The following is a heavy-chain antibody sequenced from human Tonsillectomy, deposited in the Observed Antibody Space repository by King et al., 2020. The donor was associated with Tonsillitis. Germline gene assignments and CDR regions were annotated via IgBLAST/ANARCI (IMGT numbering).Heavy chain of an antibody. CDR1: GYSISSDYY. CDR3: ARVSPSSYYDSSGYYYALFAY. D-gene: IGHD3-22*01. J-gene: IGHJ4*02. Sequence: QLQESGPGLVKPSETLSLTCAVSGYSISSDYYWGWIRQPPGKGLEWIGCIYHSGSTYYNPSLKSRVTISVDTSKNQFSLKLSSVTAADTAVYYCARVSPSSYYDSSGYYYALFAYWGQGTLVTVSS. CDR2: IYHSGST. V-gene: IGHV4-38-2*01.